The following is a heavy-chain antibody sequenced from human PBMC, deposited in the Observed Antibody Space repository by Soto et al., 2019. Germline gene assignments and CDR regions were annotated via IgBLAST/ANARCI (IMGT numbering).Heavy chain of an antibody. J-gene: IGHJ4*02. D-gene: IGHD1-26*01. CDR2: INPKSGGA. Sequence: VASLKLSCKXPGYTFTVYYMHWARQAAGQGLEWMGWINPKSGGAMYPQKFQGRVTMTWDTSISTAYMALTRLRSDDTAVYYCARDLAKGGGSAGFDYWGQGTLVTVSS. CDR1: GYTFTVYY. V-gene: IGHV1-2*02. CDR3: ARDLAKGGGSAGFDY.